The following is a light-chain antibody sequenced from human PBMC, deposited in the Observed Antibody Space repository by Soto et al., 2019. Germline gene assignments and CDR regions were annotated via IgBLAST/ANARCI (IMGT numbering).Light chain of an antibody. CDR2: EVS. CDR3: SSYSISTAYL. Sequence: ALTQPASVSGSPGQSITISCTGTSSDVGGYDYVSWYQLHPGKAPKLMVFEVSNRPSGVSYRFPGSKSGNTASLTISGLQAEDEADYFCSSYSISTAYLFGTGTKVTVL. CDR1: SSDVGGYDY. V-gene: IGLV2-14*01. J-gene: IGLJ1*01.